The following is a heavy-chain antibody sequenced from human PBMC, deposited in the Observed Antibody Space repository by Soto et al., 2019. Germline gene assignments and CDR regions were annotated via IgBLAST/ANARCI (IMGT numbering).Heavy chain of an antibody. CDR3: AGGGHGYSSAPRYELDY. V-gene: IGHV1-69*01. Sequence: QVQLVQSGSEVKKPGSSVKVSCKASGGSFSSNPISWVRQAPGQGLEWMAGIIPIFATAHYAQKFQGRVTITADESTSTAYMELTSLRSEDTAVYFCAGGGHGYSSAPRYELDYWGQGTLVTVSS. D-gene: IGHD5-18*01. J-gene: IGHJ4*02. CDR1: GGSFSSNP. CDR2: IIPIFATA.